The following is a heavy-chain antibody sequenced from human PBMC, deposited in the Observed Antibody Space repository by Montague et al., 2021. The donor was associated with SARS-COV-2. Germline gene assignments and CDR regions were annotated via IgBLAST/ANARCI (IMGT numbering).Heavy chain of an antibody. CDR3: ARIPTGGSYYDYYYYGMDV. J-gene: IGHJ6*02. CDR2: IDWDDDK. V-gene: IGHV2-70*01. D-gene: IGHD1-26*01. CDR1: GFSLSTSGMC. Sequence: PALVKPTQTLTLTCTFSGFSLSTSGMCVSWIRQPPGKALEWLALIDWDDDKYHSTSLKTRLTISKDTSKNQVVLTMTNMDPVDTATYYCARIPTGGSYYDYYYYGMDVWGQGTTVTVSS.